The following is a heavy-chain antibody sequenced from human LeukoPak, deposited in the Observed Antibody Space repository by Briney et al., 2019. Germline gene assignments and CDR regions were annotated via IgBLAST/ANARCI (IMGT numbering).Heavy chain of an antibody. D-gene: IGHD3-22*01. V-gene: IGHV3-23*01. CDR1: GFTFSSYA. CDR2: ISGSGGST. CDR3: AKTSIYHDSSGPDY. Sequence: GGSLRLSCAASGFTFSSYAMSWVRQAPGKGLEWVSAISGSGGSTYYADSVKGRFTISRDNSKNTLYLQMNSLRAEDTAVYYCAKTSIYHDSSGPDYWGQGTLVTVSS. J-gene: IGHJ4*02.